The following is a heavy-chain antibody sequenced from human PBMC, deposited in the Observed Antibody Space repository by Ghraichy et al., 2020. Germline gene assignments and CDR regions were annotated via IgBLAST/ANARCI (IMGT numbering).Heavy chain of an antibody. CDR2: VSGSGGNT. V-gene: IGHV3-23*01. J-gene: IGHJ6*02. CDR3: AKGRKYIDFWSGYSKDGMDV. CDR1: GFTFSSYA. Sequence: GGSLRLSCAASGFTFSSYAMSWVRQAQGKGLEWVSTVSGSGGNTYYADSVKGRFTISRDNSKNTLYLQMNTLRAEDTAVFYCAKGRKYIDFWSGYSKDGMDVWGQGTTVTISS. D-gene: IGHD3-3*01.